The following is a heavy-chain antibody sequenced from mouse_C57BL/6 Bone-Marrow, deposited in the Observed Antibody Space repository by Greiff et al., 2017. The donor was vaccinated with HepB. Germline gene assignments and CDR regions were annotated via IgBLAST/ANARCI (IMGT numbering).Heavy chain of an antibody. CDR3: ARGRITTVVAPYSFDY. CDR1: GFTFSDYG. V-gene: IGHV5-17*01. D-gene: IGHD1-1*01. Sequence: DVMLVESGGGLVKPGGSLKLSCAASGFTFSDYGMHWVRQAPEKGLEWVAYISSGSSTIYYADTVKGRFTISRDNAKNTLFLQMTSLRSEGTAMYYCARGRITTVVAPYSFDYWGQGTTLTVSS. CDR2: ISSGSSTI. J-gene: IGHJ2*01.